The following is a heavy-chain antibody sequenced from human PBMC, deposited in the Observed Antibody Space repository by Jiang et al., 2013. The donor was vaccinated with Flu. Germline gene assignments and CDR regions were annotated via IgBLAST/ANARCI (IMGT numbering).Heavy chain of an antibody. J-gene: IGHJ3*02. Sequence: SLTCAISGDSVSSNSVAWNWIRQSPSRGLEWLGRTFYRSKWYNDYAVSVKSRTTINPDTSQNQFSLQLNSVTPEDTAVYYCARGRSRGFDIWGQGTMVTVSS. CDR3: ARGRSRGFDI. CDR2: TFYRSKWYN. CDR1: GDSVSSNSVA. V-gene: IGHV6-1*01.